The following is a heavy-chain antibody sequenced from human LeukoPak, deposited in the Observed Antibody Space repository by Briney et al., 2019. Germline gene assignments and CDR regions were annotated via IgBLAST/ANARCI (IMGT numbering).Heavy chain of an antibody. CDR3: ARTNYGDYTGGDY. J-gene: IGHJ4*02. CDR2: IYSTGST. CDR1: GASISNYY. Sequence: SETLSLTCTVSGASISNYYWNWIRQPPGKGLEWIGYIYSTGSTYYNPSLKSRVTISVDTSKNQFSLKLSSVTAADTAVYYCARTNYGDYTGGDYWGQGTLVTVSS. V-gene: IGHV4-59*12. D-gene: IGHD4-17*01.